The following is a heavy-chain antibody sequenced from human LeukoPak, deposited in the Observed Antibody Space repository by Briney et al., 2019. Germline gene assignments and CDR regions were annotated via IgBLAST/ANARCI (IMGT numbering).Heavy chain of an antibody. J-gene: IGHJ3*02. V-gene: IGHV1-69*13. CDR3: ARSSGYDHDAFDI. CDR1: GGTFSSYA. Sequence: SVKASCKASGGTFSSYAISWVRQAPGQELEWMGGIIPIFGTANYAQKFQGRVTITADESTSTAYMELGSLRSEGTAVYYCARSSGYDHDAFDIWGQGTMVTVSS. D-gene: IGHD3-22*01. CDR2: IIPIFGTA.